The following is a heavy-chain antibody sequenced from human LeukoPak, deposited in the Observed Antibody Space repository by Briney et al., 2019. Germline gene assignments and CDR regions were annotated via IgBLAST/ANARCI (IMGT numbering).Heavy chain of an antibody. Sequence: SETLSLTCTVSGGSISSYYWSWIRQPPGKGLEWIGEINHSGSANYNPSLKSRVALSIDKSKNQFSLNLNSVTAADTAVYYCARARRDSGYYKVDYWGQGTLVTVSS. CDR1: GGSISSYY. D-gene: IGHD3-3*01. J-gene: IGHJ4*02. V-gene: IGHV4-34*01. CDR2: INHSGSA. CDR3: ARARRDSGYYKVDY.